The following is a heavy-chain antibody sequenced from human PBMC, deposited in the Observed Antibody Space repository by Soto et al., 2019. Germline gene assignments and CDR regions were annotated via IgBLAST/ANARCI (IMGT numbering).Heavy chain of an antibody. Sequence: SETLSFTCNVSGGSISDFYWSWIRQSPGKRLEWIGYLYYTGSTNYNPALKSRVTISLDTSKNQFSLQVRSVTAADTAVYYCARGGGYDFRSSQAPPIDVWGQGTTVTVSS. V-gene: IGHV4-59*01. CDR1: GGSISDFY. CDR3: ARGGGYDFRSSQAPPIDV. J-gene: IGHJ6*02. CDR2: LYYTGST. D-gene: IGHD3-3*01.